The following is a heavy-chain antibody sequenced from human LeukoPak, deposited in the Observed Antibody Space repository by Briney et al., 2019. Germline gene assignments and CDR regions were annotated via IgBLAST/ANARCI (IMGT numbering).Heavy chain of an antibody. Sequence: GGSLRLSCAASGFTFSSHWMHWVRQAPGKGLVWVSRINNDGSSTSYADFVKGRFTISRDNAKNTLYLQMNSLRAEDTAVYYCARLLGSTASVYYWGQGTPVTVSS. CDR3: ARLLGSTASVYY. CDR1: GFTFSSHW. CDR2: INNDGSST. V-gene: IGHV3-74*01. J-gene: IGHJ4*02. D-gene: IGHD2/OR15-2a*01.